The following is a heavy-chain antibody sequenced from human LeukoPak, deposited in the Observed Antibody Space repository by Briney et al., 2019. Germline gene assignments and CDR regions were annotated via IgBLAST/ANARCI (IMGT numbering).Heavy chain of an antibody. J-gene: IGHJ4*02. CDR2: ISWNSGYI. Sequence: GGSLRLSCAASGFTFDNYAMHWVRQAPGKGLEWLSIISWNSGYIGYADSVKGRFTISRDNAKKSLDLQMNCLRAEDTAFYYCAKVRGTYSSGYFFDYWGQGTLVTVSS. D-gene: IGHD6-19*01. CDR1: GFTFDNYA. V-gene: IGHV3-9*01. CDR3: AKVRGTYSSGYFFDY.